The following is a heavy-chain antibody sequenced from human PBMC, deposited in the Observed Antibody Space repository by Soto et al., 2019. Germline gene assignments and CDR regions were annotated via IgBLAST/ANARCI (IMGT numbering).Heavy chain of an antibody. Sequence: SETLSLTCAVYGGSFSGYYWSWIRQPPGKGLEWIGEINHSGSTNYNPSLKSRVTISVDTSKNQFSLKLSSVTAADTAVYYCARGQTGGRGSDYWGQGTLVTVSS. CDR3: ARGQTGGRGSDY. CDR2: INHSGST. D-gene: IGHD2-8*02. J-gene: IGHJ4*02. CDR1: GGSFSGYY. V-gene: IGHV4-34*01.